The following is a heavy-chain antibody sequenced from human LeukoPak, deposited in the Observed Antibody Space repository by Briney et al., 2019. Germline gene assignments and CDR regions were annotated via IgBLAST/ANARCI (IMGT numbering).Heavy chain of an antibody. Sequence: SETLFLTCAVSGYSISSGYYWGWIRQPPGKGLEWIGSIYHSGSTYYNPSLKSRVTISIDTSKNQFSLKLSSVTSADTAVYYCARAGGQQLVDYWGQGTLVTVSS. D-gene: IGHD6-13*01. CDR1: GYSISSGYY. J-gene: IGHJ4*02. V-gene: IGHV4-38-2*01. CDR3: ARAGGQQLVDY. CDR2: IYHSGST.